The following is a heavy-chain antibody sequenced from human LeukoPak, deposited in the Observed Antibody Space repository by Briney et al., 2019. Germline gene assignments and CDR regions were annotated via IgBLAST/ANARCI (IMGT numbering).Heavy chain of an antibody. Sequence: SETLSLTCTVSGGSISSSSYYWGWIRQPPGKGLEWIGSIYYSGSTYYNPSLKSRVTISVDTSKNQFSLKLSSVTTADTAVYYCASAERGVDYWGQGTLVTVSS. CDR1: GGSISSSSYY. CDR2: IYYSGST. V-gene: IGHV4-39*07. J-gene: IGHJ4*02. CDR3: ASAERGVDY. D-gene: IGHD5-24*01.